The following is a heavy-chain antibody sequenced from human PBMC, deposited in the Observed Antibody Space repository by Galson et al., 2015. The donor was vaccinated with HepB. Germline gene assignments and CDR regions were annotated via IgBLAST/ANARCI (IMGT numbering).Heavy chain of an antibody. CDR2: ISSSSSYI. Sequence: SLRLSCAASGFTFSSYSMNWVRQAPGKGLEWVSSISSSSSYIYYADSVKGRFTISRDNAKNSLYLQMNSLRAEDTAVYYCARDPSSSWGHDAFDIWGQGTTVTVSS. CDR1: GFTFSSYS. V-gene: IGHV3-21*01. D-gene: IGHD6-13*01. J-gene: IGHJ3*02. CDR3: ARDPSSSWGHDAFDI.